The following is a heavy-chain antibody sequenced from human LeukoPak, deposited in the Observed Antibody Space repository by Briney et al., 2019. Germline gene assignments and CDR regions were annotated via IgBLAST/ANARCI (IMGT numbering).Heavy chain of an antibody. CDR2: ISGDGGST. V-gene: IGHV3-43*02. D-gene: IGHD3-3*01. Sequence: QTGGSLRLSCAASGFTFDDYAMHWVRQAPGKGLEWVSIISGDGGSTYYAGSVKDRFTISRDNSKNSLYLQMNSLRTEDTALYYCTKGGPNYDFWSGGDNAFDIWGQGTMITVSS. CDR1: GFTFDDYA. J-gene: IGHJ3*02. CDR3: TKGGPNYDFWSGGDNAFDI.